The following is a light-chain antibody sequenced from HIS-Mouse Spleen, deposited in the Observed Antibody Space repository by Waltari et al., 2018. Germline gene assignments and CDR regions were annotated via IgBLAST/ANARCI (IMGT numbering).Light chain of an antibody. J-gene: IGLJ2*01. CDR2: VDS. V-gene: IGLV3-21*03. CDR3: QVWDSSSDHVV. Sequence: SYVLTQPPSVSVAPGKTAMITCGGNNIGSKSVHWYQQKPGQAPLLVVYVDSDRPSGIPERFSGSNSGNTATLTISRVEAGDEADYYCQVWDSSSDHVVFGGGTKLTVL. CDR1: NIGSKS.